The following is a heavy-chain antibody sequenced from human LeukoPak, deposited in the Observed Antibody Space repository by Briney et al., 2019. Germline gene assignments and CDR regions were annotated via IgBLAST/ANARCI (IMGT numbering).Heavy chain of an antibody. CDR2: IYYSGST. CDR1: GGSISSSSYY. Sequence: SETLSLTCTVSGGSISSSSYYWGWIRQPPGKGLEWIGSIYYSGSTYYNPSLKSRVTISVDTSKNQFSLKLSSVTAADTAVYYCARGRTGGYSYGVKDKIKFDYWGQGTLVTVSS. J-gene: IGHJ4*02. D-gene: IGHD5-18*01. CDR3: ARGRTGGYSYGVKDKIKFDY. V-gene: IGHV4-39*01.